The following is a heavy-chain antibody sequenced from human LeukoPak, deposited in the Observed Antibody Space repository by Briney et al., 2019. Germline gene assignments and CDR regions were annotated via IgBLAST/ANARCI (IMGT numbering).Heavy chain of an antibody. CDR1: GGSISSYY. J-gene: IGHJ4*02. CDR2: IYTSGST. CDR3: ASEGYSSSYDY. Sequence: SETLSLTCTVSGGSISSYYWSWIRQPLGKGLEWIGYIYTSGSTNYNPSLKSRVTISVDTSKNQFSLKLSSVTAADTAVYYCASEGYSSSYDYWGQGTLVTVSS. V-gene: IGHV4-4*09. D-gene: IGHD6-13*01.